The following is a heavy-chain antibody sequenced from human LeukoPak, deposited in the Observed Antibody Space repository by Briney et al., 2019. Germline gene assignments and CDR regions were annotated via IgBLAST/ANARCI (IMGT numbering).Heavy chain of an antibody. CDR1: GYTFTSYY. CDR3: ARSAYYDFWSGYGYFDL. CDR2: INPSGGST. Sequence: ASVKVSCKASGYTFTSYYMHWVRQAPGQGLEWMGIINPSGGSTSYAQKFQGRVTVTRDTSTSTVYMELSSLRSEDTAVYYCARSAYYDFWSGYGYFDLWGRGTLVTVSS. J-gene: IGHJ2*01. V-gene: IGHV1-46*01. D-gene: IGHD3-3*01.